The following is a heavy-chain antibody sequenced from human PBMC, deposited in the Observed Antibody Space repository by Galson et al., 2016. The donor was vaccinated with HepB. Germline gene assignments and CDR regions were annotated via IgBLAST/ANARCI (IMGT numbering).Heavy chain of an antibody. J-gene: IGHJ6*02. CDR2: INPYLSYT. V-gene: IGHV1-18*01. Sequence: SVKVSCKASGYTFASYGISWVRQAPGQGLEWMGWINPYLSYTNYSQKVQGRVTMTTDTSTSTAYMELRSLRSDDTAVYYCARERGGYTYGDLWGQGTTVTVSS. D-gene: IGHD5-18*01. CDR3: ARERGGYTYGDL. CDR1: GYTFASYG.